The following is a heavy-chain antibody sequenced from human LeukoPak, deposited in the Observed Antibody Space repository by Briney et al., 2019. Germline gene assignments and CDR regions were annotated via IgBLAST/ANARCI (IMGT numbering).Heavy chain of an antibody. CDR1: GFTFSSYW. J-gene: IGHJ4*02. CDR3: ARDSYSSSTWWVFDY. CDR2: IKKDGSEK. D-gene: IGHD6-13*01. V-gene: IGHV3-7*01. Sequence: GGSLRLSCAASGFTFSSYWMSWVRQAPGKGLEWVANIKKDGSEKYYVDSVKGRFTISRDNAKNSLYLQMNSLRAEDTAVYYCARDSYSSSTWWVFDYWGQGTLVTVSS.